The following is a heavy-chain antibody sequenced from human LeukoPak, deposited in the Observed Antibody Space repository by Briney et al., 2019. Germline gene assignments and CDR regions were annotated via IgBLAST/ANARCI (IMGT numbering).Heavy chain of an antibody. V-gene: IGHV3-48*04. CDR2: ISSSSNTI. CDR3: ARGEVPAAEDY. Sequence: GGSLRLSCAASGFTFSTYSMNWVRQAPGKGLEWVSHISSSSNTIYYADSVKGRFTISRDNAKNSLYLQMNSLRAEDTAVYYCARGEVPAAEDYWGQGTLVTVSS. J-gene: IGHJ4*02. D-gene: IGHD2-2*01. CDR1: GFTFSTYS.